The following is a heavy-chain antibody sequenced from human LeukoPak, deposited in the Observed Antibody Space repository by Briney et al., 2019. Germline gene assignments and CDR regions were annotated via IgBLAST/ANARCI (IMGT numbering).Heavy chain of an antibody. V-gene: IGHV3-48*04. CDR2: ISSSGSTI. CDR1: GFTFSSYW. J-gene: IGHJ4*02. CDR3: ARDYYDSSGYYYFDY. D-gene: IGHD3-22*01. Sequence: GGSLRLSCAASGFTFSSYWMSWVRQAPGKGREWVSYISSSGSTIYYADSVKGRFTISRDNAKNSLYLQMNSLRAEDTAVYYCARDYYDSSGYYYFDYWGQGTLVTVSS.